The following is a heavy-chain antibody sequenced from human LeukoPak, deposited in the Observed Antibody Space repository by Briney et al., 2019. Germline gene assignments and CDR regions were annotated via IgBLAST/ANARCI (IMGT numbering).Heavy chain of an antibody. J-gene: IGHJ4*02. Sequence: GGSLRLSCAASGFTFSSYGMSWVRQAPGKGLEWVSAISGSGGSTYYADSVKGRFTISRDNSKNTLYLQMNSLRAEDTAVYYCARVLTTVTTPGFDYWGQGTLVTVSS. CDR1: GFTFSSYG. CDR3: ARVLTTVTTPGFDY. D-gene: IGHD4-17*01. V-gene: IGHV3-23*01. CDR2: ISGSGGST.